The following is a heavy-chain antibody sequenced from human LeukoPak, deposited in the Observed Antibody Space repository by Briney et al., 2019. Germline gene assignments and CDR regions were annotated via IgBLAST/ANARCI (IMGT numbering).Heavy chain of an antibody. D-gene: IGHD3-10*01. V-gene: IGHV3-49*04. Sequence: GGSLRLSCTASGFTFGDYAMSWVRQAPGKGLEWVGFIRSKAYGGTTEYAASVKGRFTISRDDSKSIAYLQMNSLKTEDTAVYYCTRSTSSGRDFDYWGQGTLVTVSS. CDR1: GFTFGDYA. J-gene: IGHJ4*02. CDR2: IRSKAYGGTT. CDR3: TRSTSSGRDFDY.